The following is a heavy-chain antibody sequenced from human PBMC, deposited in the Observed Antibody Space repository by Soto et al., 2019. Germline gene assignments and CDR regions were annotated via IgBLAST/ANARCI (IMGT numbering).Heavy chain of an antibody. Sequence: SETLSLTCTVSGGFTSSYYWSWIRQPPGKGLEWIGYIYYSGSTNYNPSLKSRVTISVDTSKNQFSLKLSSVTAADTAVYYCAGTRGYCSGGSCPTVVDYWGQGTLVTVSS. CDR2: IYYSGST. CDR1: GGFTSSYY. CDR3: AGTRGYCSGGSCPTVVDY. D-gene: IGHD2-15*01. V-gene: IGHV4-59*01. J-gene: IGHJ4*02.